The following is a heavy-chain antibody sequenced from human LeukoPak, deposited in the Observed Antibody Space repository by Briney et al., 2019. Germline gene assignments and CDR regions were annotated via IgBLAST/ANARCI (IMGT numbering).Heavy chain of an antibody. Sequence: GGSLRLSCAASGFTFSSYGMHWVRQAPGKGLEWVAVISYDGSNKYYADSVKGRFTISRGNSKNTLYLQMNSLRAEDTAVYYCAKELRYFDWRSLGNDYYYGMDVWGQGTTVTVSS. CDR2: ISYDGSNK. J-gene: IGHJ6*02. V-gene: IGHV3-30*18. CDR3: AKELRYFDWRSLGNDYYYGMDV. D-gene: IGHD3-9*01. CDR1: GFTFSSYG.